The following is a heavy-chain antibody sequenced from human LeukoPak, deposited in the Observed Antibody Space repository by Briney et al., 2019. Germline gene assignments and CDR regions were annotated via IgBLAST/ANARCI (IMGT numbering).Heavy chain of an antibody. CDR2: IYYSGST. D-gene: IGHD3-10*01. V-gene: IGHV4-31*03. CDR3: ARDRRYGSRSYDGFDP. CDR1: GGSISSGGYN. Sequence: SQTRPLTCTVPGGSISSGGYNGNWIRHPPGKGLEWIGYIYYSGSTYYNPSLKSRVTISVDTSKNQFSLKLSSVTAADTAVYYCARDRRYGSRSYDGFDPWGQGTLVTVSS. J-gene: IGHJ5*02.